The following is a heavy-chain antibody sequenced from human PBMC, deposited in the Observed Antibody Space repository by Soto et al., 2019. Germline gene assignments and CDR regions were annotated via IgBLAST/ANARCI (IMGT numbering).Heavy chain of an antibody. V-gene: IGHV4-30-4*01. J-gene: IGHJ4*02. CDR1: GGSISSGGYC. CDR3: ARGYYYDSSGSPYYFDY. CDR2: IYYSGST. Sequence: SETLSLTCTVSGGSISSGGYCWSWILQPQXKDLEWIGYIYYSGSTYYNQPLKSRVNISIEKSKNQFSMKLSSVNAADTAVYYCARGYYYDSSGSPYYFDYWGQGTLVTISS. D-gene: IGHD3-22*01.